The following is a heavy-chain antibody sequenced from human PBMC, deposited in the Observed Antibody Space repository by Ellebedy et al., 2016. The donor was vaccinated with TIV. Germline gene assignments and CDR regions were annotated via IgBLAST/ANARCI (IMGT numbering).Heavy chain of an antibody. D-gene: IGHD3-3*01. CDR1: GFTFSSYA. CDR3: ARDGVVITYIIDY. J-gene: IGHJ4*02. CDR2: ISYDGSNK. Sequence: GESLKISXAASGFTFSSYAMHWVRQAPGKGLEWVAVISYDGSNKYYADSVKGRFTISRDNSKNTLYLQMNSLRAEDTAVYYCARDGVVITYIIDYWGQGTLVTVSS. V-gene: IGHV3-30-3*01.